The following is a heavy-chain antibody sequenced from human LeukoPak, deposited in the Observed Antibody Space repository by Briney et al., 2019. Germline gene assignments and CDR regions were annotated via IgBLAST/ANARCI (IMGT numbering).Heavy chain of an antibody. CDR2: ISSSSSYI. CDR1: GFTFSSYS. CDR3: ARGKEDSPYYYDSSGYYSSPYYFDY. Sequence: PGGSLRLSCAASGFTFSSYSMNWVRQAPGKGLEWVSSISSSSSYIYYADSVKGRFTISRDNSKNTLYLQMNSLRAEDTAVYYCARGKEDSPYYYDSSGYYSSPYYFDYWGQGTLVTVSS. D-gene: IGHD3-22*01. J-gene: IGHJ4*02. V-gene: IGHV3-21*04.